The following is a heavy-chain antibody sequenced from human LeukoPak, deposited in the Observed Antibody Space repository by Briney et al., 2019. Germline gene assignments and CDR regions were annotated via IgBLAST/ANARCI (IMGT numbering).Heavy chain of an antibody. V-gene: IGHV1-69*13. CDR3: AASTYYYGSGSYWESSFGY. J-gene: IGHJ4*02. Sequence: ASVKVSCKASGGTFSSYAISWVRQAPGQGLEWMGGIIPIFGTANYAQKFQGRVTITADESTSTAYMELSSLRSEDTAVYYCAASTYYYGSGSYWESSFGYWGQGTLVTVSS. CDR2: IIPIFGTA. CDR1: GGTFSSYA. D-gene: IGHD3-10*01.